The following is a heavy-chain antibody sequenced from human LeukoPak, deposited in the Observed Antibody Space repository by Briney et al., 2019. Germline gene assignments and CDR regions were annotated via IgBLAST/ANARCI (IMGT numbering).Heavy chain of an antibody. CDR1: GFTFSSYS. CDR3: ARDRYGGSGWYH. CDR2: ISSSSSYI. J-gene: IGHJ5*02. Sequence: GVSLRLSCAASGFTFSSYSMNWVRQAPGKGLELVSSISSSSSYIYYADSVKGRFTISRDNAKNSLYLQMNSLRAEDTAVYYCARDRYGGSGWYHWGQGTLVTVSS. V-gene: IGHV3-21*01. D-gene: IGHD6-19*01.